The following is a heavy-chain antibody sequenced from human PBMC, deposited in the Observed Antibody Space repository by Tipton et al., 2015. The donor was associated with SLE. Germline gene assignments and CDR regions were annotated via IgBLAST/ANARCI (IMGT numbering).Heavy chain of an antibody. CDR3: ARVLGAFDI. D-gene: IGHD3-16*01. CDR2: IHYSGNT. CDR1: GGSLSDHY. J-gene: IGHJ3*02. Sequence: TLSLTCAVYGGSLSDHYWSWIRQPPGKGLEWIGYIHYSGNTDYNPSLKSRVTISVDTSKNQFSLKLTSVTAADTAVYYCARVLGAFDIWGQGTKVTVSS. V-gene: IGHV4-34*01.